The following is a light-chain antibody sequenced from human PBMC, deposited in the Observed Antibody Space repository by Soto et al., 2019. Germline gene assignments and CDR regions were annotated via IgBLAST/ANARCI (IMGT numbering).Light chain of an antibody. Sequence: DIVMTQSPDSLAVSLGEGATINCKSSQSVLYSSNNKNYLAWYQQKPGQPPKLLIYWASTRESGGPDRFSGSGSGTYFTLTISSLQAEDVAVYYCQQYYSTPLTFGGGTKVEIK. CDR3: QQYYSTPLT. CDR2: WAS. V-gene: IGKV4-1*01. J-gene: IGKJ4*01. CDR1: QSVLYSSNNKNY.